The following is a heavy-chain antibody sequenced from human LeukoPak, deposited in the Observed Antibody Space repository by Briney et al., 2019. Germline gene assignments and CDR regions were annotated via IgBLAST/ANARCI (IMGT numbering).Heavy chain of an antibody. CDR2: IKSETDGGTT. CDR1: GFTFRNVW. Sequence: GGSLRLSCAASGFTFRNVWMSWVRQAPGKGLEWVGLIKSETDGGTTDYVAPVKGRSTISRDDSKTTVYLQMNSLETEDTAVYYRNRVGPIAAALTYWGQGTRVTVSS. D-gene: IGHD6-13*01. V-gene: IGHV3-15*01. J-gene: IGHJ4*02. CDR3: NRVGPIAAALTY.